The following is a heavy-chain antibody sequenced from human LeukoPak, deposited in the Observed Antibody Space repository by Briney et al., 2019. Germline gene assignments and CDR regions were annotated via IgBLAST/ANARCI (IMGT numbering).Heavy chain of an antibody. V-gene: IGHV4-4*07. CDR3: AREATTVGATII. D-gene: IGHD1-26*01. CDR2: ISTSGST. Sequence: SETLSPTCTVSGGSVSTYYWSWIRQSAGKGLEWIGHISTSGSTTYNPSLKSRVTMSVDTSKNQFSLKLSSVTAADTAVYYCAREATTVGATIIWGQGTLVTVYS. CDR1: GGSVSTYY. J-gene: IGHJ4*02.